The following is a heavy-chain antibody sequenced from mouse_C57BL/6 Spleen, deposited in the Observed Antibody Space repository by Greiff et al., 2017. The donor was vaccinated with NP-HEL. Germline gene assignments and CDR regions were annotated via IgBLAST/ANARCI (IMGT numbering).Heavy chain of an antibody. D-gene: IGHD4-1*01. J-gene: IGHJ4*01. CDR1: GYSITSGYY. CDR2: ISYDGSN. V-gene: IGHV3-6*01. Sequence: EVKLQESGPGLVKPSQSLSLTCSVTGYSITSGYYWNWIRQFPGNKLEWMGYISYDGSNNYNPSLKNRISITRDTSKNQFFLKLNSVTTEDTATYYCARGEGGLGAMDYWGQGTSVTVSS. CDR3: ARGEGGLGAMDY.